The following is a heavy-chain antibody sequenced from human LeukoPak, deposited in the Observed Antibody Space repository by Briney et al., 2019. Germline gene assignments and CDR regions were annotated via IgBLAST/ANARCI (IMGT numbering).Heavy chain of an antibody. V-gene: IGHV4-59*01. CDR2: MYYTGST. J-gene: IGHJ4*02. CDR3: ARRDGSGYYGYYFDH. D-gene: IGHD3-22*01. CDR1: GGSSTSYY. Sequence: SETLSLTCTVSGGSSTSYYWSWIRQPPGKGLEWIGYMYYTGSTNYNPSLKSRVTISEDTSKNQFSLRLSSVTAADTAVYYCARRDGSGYYGYYFDHWGQGTLVTVSS.